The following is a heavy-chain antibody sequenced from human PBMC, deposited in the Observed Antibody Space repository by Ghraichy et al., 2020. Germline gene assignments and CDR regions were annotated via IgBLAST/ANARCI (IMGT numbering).Heavy chain of an antibody. CDR2: INHSGST. J-gene: IGHJ4*02. D-gene: IGHD6-13*01. CDR1: GGSFSGYY. V-gene: IGHV4-34*01. Sequence: SETLSLTCAVYGGSFSGYYWSWIRQPPGKGLEWIGEINHSGSTNYNPSLKSRVTISVDTSKNQFSLKLSSVTAADTAVYYCARGSFDIIAAAGTRIKFYFDYWGQGTLVTVSS. CDR3: ARGSFDIIAAAGTRIKFYFDY.